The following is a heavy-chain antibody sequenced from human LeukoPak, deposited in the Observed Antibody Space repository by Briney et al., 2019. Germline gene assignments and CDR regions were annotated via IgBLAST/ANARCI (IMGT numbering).Heavy chain of an antibody. CDR3: ARYDILTANDAFDI. V-gene: IGHV3-53*04. Sequence: GGSLRLSCAASGFTVSSNYMSWVRQAPGKGLEWVSVIYSGGSTYYADSVKSGFTISRHNSKNTLYLQMNSLRAEDTAVYYCARYDILTANDAFDIWGQGTMVTVSS. J-gene: IGHJ3*02. CDR2: IYSGGST. D-gene: IGHD3-9*01. CDR1: GFTVSSNY.